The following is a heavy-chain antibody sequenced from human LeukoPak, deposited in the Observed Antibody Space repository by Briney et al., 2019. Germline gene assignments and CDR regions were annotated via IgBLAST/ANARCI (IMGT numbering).Heavy chain of an antibody. J-gene: IGHJ4*02. Sequence: GGSLRLSCAASGFSFSSYWMNWVRQASGKGLEWVASISSNNGYIYYADSVKGRFTISRDNVENSLHLQMNSLRAEDAAVYYCARDLGTRKSIAFADWGQGTLVTVSS. CDR1: GFSFSSYW. V-gene: IGHV3-21*01. CDR3: ARDLGTRKSIAFAD. D-gene: IGHD6-6*01. CDR2: ISSNNGYI.